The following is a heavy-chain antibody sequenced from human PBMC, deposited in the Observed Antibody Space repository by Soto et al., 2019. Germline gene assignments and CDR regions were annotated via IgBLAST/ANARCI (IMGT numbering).Heavy chain of an antibody. CDR2: IYYSGST. Sequence: SETLSLTCTVSGGSISSYYWSWIRQPPGKGLEWIGYIYYSGSTNYNPSLKSRVTISVDTSKNQFSLKLSSVTAADTAVYYCARQGNYYYGMDVWGQGTTVTVSS. CDR3: ARQGNYYYGMDV. CDR1: GGSISSYY. V-gene: IGHV4-59*08. J-gene: IGHJ6*02.